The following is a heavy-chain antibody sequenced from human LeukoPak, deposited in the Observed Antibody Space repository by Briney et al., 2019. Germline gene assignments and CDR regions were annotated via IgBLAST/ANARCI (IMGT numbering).Heavy chain of an antibody. CDR1: GFTFSDYY. CDR2: ISSSGSTI. J-gene: IGHJ6*03. Sequence: PGGSLRLSCAASGFTFSDYYMSWIRQAPGKGLEWVSYISSSGSTIYDADAVKGRFTISRDNAKNSLYLQMSSLSAEDTAVYYCARPPGCSSTSCRYYYYMDVWGKGTTVTVSS. CDR3: ARPPGCSSTSCRYYYYMDV. D-gene: IGHD2-2*01. V-gene: IGHV3-11*01.